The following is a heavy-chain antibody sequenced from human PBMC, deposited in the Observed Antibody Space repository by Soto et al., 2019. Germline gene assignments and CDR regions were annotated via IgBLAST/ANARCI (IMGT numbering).Heavy chain of an antibody. CDR2: IFYSGST. CDR3: ARHHDPSSSWLNWFDP. Sequence: SETLSLTCTVSCGSISSYYWSWIRQPPGKGLEWIGYIFYSGSTNYNSSLKSRVIISVDTSKNQFSLKLSSVTAADTAVYYCARHHDPSSSWLNWFDPWGQGTLVTVSS. J-gene: IGHJ5*02. V-gene: IGHV4-59*08. D-gene: IGHD6-13*01. CDR1: CGSISSYY.